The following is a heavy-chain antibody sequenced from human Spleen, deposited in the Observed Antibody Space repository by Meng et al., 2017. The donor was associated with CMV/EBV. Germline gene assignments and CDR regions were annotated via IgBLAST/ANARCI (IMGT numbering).Heavy chain of an antibody. J-gene: IGHJ6*02. CDR1: GGTFSSYA. CDR2: IIPIFGTA. D-gene: IGHD6-6*01. Sequence: SVKVSRKASGGTFSSYAISWVRQAPGQGLEWMGGIIPIFGTANYAQKFQGRVTITTDESTSTAYMELSSLRSEDTAVYYCARAIAARLDYYYYGMDVWGQGTTVTVSS. CDR3: ARAIAARLDYYYYGMDV. V-gene: IGHV1-69*05.